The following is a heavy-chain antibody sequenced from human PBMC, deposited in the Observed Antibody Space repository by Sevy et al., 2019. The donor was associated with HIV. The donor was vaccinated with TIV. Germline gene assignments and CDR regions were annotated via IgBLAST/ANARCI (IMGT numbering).Heavy chain of an antibody. CDR3: AKDLWFGELHYYYGMDV. CDR2: ISWNSGSI. Sequence: GGSLRLSCAASGFTFDDYAMHWVRQAPGKGLEWVSGISWNSGSIGYADSVKGRFTISRDNAKNSLYLQMNSLRAEDTALYYCAKDLWFGELHYYYGMDVWGHGTTVTVSS. CDR1: GFTFDDYA. V-gene: IGHV3-9*01. D-gene: IGHD3-10*01. J-gene: IGHJ6*02.